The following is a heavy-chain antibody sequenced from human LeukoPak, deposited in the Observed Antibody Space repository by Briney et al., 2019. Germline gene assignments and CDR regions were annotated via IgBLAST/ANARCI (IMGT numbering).Heavy chain of an antibody. CDR3: TRRVSATRWFDP. CDR1: GFTFSTYW. D-gene: IGHD2-15*01. Sequence: GGSLTLSCAASGFTFSTYWMHWVRQAPGKGLVWVSRISGDGSATIYADSVKGRFTISRDNAENTMYLQMNSLTVEDTAVYYCTRRVSATRWFDPWGQETLVTVSS. J-gene: IGHJ5*02. CDR2: ISGDGSAT. V-gene: IGHV3-74*01.